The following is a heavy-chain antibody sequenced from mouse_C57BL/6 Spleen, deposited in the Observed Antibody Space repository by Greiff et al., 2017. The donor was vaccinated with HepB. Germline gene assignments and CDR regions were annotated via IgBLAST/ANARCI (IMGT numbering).Heavy chain of an antibody. Sequence: VKLQESGPELVKPGASVKISCKASGYAFSSSWMNWVKQRPGKGLEWIGRIYPGDGDTNYNGKFKGKATLTADKSSSTAYMQLSSLTSEDSAVYFCARSPAQALFAYWGQGTLVTVSA. CDR3: ARSPAQALFAY. CDR1: GYAFSSSW. CDR2: IYPGDGDT. V-gene: IGHV1-82*01. J-gene: IGHJ3*01. D-gene: IGHD3-2*02.